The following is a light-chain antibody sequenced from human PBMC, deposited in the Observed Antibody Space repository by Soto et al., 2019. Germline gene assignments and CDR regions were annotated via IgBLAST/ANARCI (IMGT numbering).Light chain of an antibody. V-gene: IGKV3-15*01. CDR1: QSVSSSN. J-gene: IGKJ5*01. CDR2: YTS. CDR3: QQYNKWPIT. Sequence: EIVMTQSPGTLSLSRGERATLSCRASQSVSSSNLGWYHQKPGQAPRILIYYTSTRATGFPARFSGGGSGTELTLTISSLQSEESEFYYCQQYNKWPITFGQGTRLEIK.